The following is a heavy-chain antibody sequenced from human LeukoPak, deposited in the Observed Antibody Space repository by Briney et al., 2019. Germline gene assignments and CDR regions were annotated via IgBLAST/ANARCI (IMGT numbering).Heavy chain of an antibody. V-gene: IGHV1-24*01. J-gene: IGHJ4*02. Sequence: ASVKVSCKVSGKTLSDLSIHWLRQPPGKGLEWLGGSDPEDGERIYAQMFQGRVTMTEDTSIDTAYMELSSLRSEDTAVYYCVTGFITMAVDYFDYWGQGTLVTVSP. CDR1: GKTLSDLS. CDR2: SDPEDGER. CDR3: VTGFITMAVDYFDY. D-gene: IGHD3-10*01.